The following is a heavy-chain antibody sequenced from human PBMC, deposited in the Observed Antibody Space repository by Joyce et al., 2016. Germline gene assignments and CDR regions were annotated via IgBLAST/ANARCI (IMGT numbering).Heavy chain of an antibody. J-gene: IGHJ5*02. CDR3: VRDSLRFAEMSWFDP. Sequence: QVQLEESGGGVVQPGKSLRLSCAASGFIFSDYDMHWVRQAPGKGLEWVAVISYNGKTKNYADSVKGRFTISRDSSKSTLYLQMNRLRTEDTAVYYCVRDSLRFAEMSWFDPWGQGVLATVSS. CDR2: ISYNGKTK. CDR1: GFIFSDYD. V-gene: IGHV3-30*04. D-gene: IGHD5-24*01.